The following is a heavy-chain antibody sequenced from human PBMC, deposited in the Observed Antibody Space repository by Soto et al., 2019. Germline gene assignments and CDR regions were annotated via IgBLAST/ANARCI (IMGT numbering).Heavy chain of an antibody. V-gene: IGHV3-33*01. D-gene: IGHD5-18*01. CDR2: IWYDGSNK. Sequence: GGSLRLSCAASGFTFSSYGMHWVRQAPGKGLEWVAVIWYDGSNKYYADSVKGRFTISRDNSKNTLYLQMNSLRAEDTAVYYCARGGYSYGYVSDYYYYGMDVWGQGTTVTVSS. CDR1: GFTFSSYG. CDR3: ARGGYSYGYVSDYYYYGMDV. J-gene: IGHJ6*02.